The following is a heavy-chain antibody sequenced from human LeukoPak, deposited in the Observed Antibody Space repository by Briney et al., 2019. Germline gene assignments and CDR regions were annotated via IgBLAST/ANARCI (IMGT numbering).Heavy chain of an antibody. V-gene: IGHV1-2*02. J-gene: IGHJ4*02. Sequence: ASVKVSCKASGYTFSDYRIHWVRQAPGRGLEWVGWINPKSGVTNYAQKFQGRVILTRDTSITTSYMEVISLTSDDTAVYYCARASLASVGTRFWGQGTLVTVSS. D-gene: IGHD6-13*01. CDR2: INPKSGVT. CDR3: ARASLASVGTRF. CDR1: GYTFSDYR.